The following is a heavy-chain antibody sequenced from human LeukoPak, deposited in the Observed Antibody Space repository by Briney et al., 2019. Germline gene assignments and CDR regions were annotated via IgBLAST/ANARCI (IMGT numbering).Heavy chain of an antibody. Sequence: SETLSLTCTVSGGSISSDYWSWIRQSPGKGLEWIANIYYSGSTNYNPSLKSRVTISIDTSKNQFSLKLNSVTAADTAVYYCARNDRALTYWGQGTLVTVSS. D-gene: IGHD3-22*01. J-gene: IGHJ4*02. V-gene: IGHV4-59*01. CDR3: ARNDRALTY. CDR2: IYYSGST. CDR1: GGSISSDY.